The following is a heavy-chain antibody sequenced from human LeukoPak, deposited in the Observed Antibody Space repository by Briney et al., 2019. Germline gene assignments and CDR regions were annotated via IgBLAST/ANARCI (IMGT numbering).Heavy chain of an antibody. CDR1: GFTFSKFE. D-gene: IGHD6-19*01. J-gene: IGHJ5*02. Sequence: PGGSLRLSCAASGFTFSKFEMTWVRQAPGKGLEWVSYISSSNGNTIHYADSVKGRFTISRNNAKNLLYLQMNSLRAEDTAVYYCARAGARVAGNWFDPWGQGTLVTVSS. V-gene: IGHV3-48*03. CDR2: ISSSNGNTI. CDR3: ARAGARVAGNWFDP.